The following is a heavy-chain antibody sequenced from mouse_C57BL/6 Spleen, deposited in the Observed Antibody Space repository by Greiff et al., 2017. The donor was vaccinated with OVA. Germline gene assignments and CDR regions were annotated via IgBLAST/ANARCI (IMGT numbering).Heavy chain of an antibody. J-gene: IGHJ3*01. CDR2: IYPGDGDT. CDR1: GYAFSSSW. D-gene: IGHD3-2*02. Sequence: VQLQQSGPELVKPGASVKISCKASGYAFSSSWMNWVKQRPGKGLEWIGRIYPGDGDTHYNGKFKGKATLTADKSSSTAYMQLSSLTSEDSAVYFCARGAAQAPWFAYWGQGTLVTVSA. V-gene: IGHV1-82*01. CDR3: ARGAAQAPWFAY.